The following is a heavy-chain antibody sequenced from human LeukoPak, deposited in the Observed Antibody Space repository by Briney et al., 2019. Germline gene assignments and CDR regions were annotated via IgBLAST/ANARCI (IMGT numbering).Heavy chain of an antibody. CDR3: ARGSYSGSFRGDY. Sequence: GGSLRLSCAASGFTFSSYAMHWVRQAPGKGLEGVAVISYDGSNKYYADSVKGRFTISRDNSKSTLYLQMNSLRAEDTAVYYCARGSYSGSFRGDYWGQGTLVTVSS. CDR1: GFTFSSYA. J-gene: IGHJ4*02. D-gene: IGHD1-26*01. V-gene: IGHV3-30-3*01. CDR2: ISYDGSNK.